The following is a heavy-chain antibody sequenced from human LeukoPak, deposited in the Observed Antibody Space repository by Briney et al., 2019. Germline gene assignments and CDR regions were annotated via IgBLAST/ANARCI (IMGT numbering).Heavy chain of an antibody. CDR1: GFTFSSTW. J-gene: IGHJ6*04. CDR3: ARDGTPIHGSGWVYMDV. D-gene: IGHD6-25*01. Sequence: GGSLRLSCAASGFTFSSTWMHWFRQAPGKGPVWVSRIHSDGSSTIYADSVKGRFTISRDNAKNSLYLQMNSLRAEDTAVYYCARDGTPIHGSGWVYMDVWGKGTTVTISS. V-gene: IGHV3-74*01. CDR2: IHSDGSST.